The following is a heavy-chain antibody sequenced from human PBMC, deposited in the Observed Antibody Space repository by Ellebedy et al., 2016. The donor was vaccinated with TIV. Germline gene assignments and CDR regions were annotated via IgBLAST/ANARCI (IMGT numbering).Heavy chain of an antibody. J-gene: IGHJ5*02. CDR3: ATGLWGFGVPPGFNP. V-gene: IGHV1-24*01. CDR2: FDPEDGET. Sequence: ASVKVSXXVSGYTLTELSMHWVRQAPGKGLEWMGGFDPEDGETIYAQKFQGRVTMTEDTSTNTAYMELSSLRSEDTAVYYCATGLWGFGVPPGFNPWGQGTLVTVSS. CDR1: GYTLTELS. D-gene: IGHD3-3*01.